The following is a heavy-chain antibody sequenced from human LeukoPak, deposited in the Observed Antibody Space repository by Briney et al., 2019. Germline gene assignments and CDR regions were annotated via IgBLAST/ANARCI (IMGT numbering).Heavy chain of an antibody. V-gene: IGHV3-7*01. J-gene: IGHJ4*02. CDR1: GFTFSSYW. Sequence: GGSLRLSCAASGFTFSSYWMTWVRQAPGKGLEWVANIKQDGSDKYYVDSVKGRFSISRDNAKNSLYLQMNSLRAEDTAVYYCAREPYYYDSSGHDYWGQGTLVTVSS. CDR3: AREPYYYDSSGHDY. CDR2: IKQDGSDK. D-gene: IGHD3-22*01.